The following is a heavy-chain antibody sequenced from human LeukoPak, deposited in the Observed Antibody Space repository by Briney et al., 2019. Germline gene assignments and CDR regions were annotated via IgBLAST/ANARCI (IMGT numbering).Heavy chain of an antibody. CDR1: GFTFSSYW. CDR2: INSDGSST. J-gene: IGHJ4*02. CDR3: AMTRDMVRGVIPRPRFDY. Sequence: GGSLRLSCAASGFTFSSYWMHWVRQAPGKGLVWVSRINSDGSSTSYADSVKGRFTISRDNSKNSLYLQMNSLRAEDTAVYYCAMTRDMVRGVIPRPRFDYWGQGTLVTVSS. V-gene: IGHV3-74*01. D-gene: IGHD3-10*01.